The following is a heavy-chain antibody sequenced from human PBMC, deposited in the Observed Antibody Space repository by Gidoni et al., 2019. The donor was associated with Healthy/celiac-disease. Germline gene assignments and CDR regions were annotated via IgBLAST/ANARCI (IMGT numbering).Heavy chain of an antibody. V-gene: IGHV3-23*01. CDR3: AKLGSNHYSDAFDI. J-gene: IGHJ3*02. Sequence: EGQLLESGGGVVERGGSRRLTSAAAGITLSSYAMSWVRQAPGKGLEWVSAISGSGGSTSYADSVKGRFTISRDNSKNTLYLQMNSLRAEDTAVYYCAKLGSNHYSDAFDIWGQGTMVTVSS. CDR2: ISGSGGST. CDR1: GITLSSYA. D-gene: IGHD2-15*01.